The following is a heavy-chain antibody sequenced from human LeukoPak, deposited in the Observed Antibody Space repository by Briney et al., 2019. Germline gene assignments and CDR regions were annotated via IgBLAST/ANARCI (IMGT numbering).Heavy chain of an antibody. CDR1: GYTLSGYY. CDR3: ARKREGAYGMDV. D-gene: IGHD1-26*01. J-gene: IGHJ6*02. Sequence: ASVKVSCKASGYTLSGYYIPWVRQAPGQGLEWMGWINPNSGDTNYAQDFQGRVTMTRDTSITTAYMELSRLRSDDTALYYCARKREGAYGMDVWGQGTTVTVSS. CDR2: INPNSGDT. V-gene: IGHV1-2*02.